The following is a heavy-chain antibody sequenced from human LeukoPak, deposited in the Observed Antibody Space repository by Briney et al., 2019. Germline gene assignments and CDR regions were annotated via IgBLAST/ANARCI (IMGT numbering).Heavy chain of an antibody. CDR2: ISHDGSNK. Sequence: PGGSQRLSCAASGFIFSNYGMHWVRQAPGKGLEWVAVISHDGSNKYYADSVKGRFTISRDNSKNSLYLQMNSLRAEDTAVYYCARGQDEDDFWSGYHYWYFDLWGRGTLVTVSS. CDR1: GFIFSNYG. D-gene: IGHD3-3*01. CDR3: ARGQDEDDFWSGYHYWYFDL. J-gene: IGHJ2*01. V-gene: IGHV3-30*03.